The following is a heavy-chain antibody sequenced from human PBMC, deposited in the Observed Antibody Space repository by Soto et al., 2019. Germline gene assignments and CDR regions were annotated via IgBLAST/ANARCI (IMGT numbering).Heavy chain of an antibody. CDR3: SREWSTTIATVCMDV. CDR1: GYTFTSYG. Sequence: ASVKVSCKASGYTFTSYGISWVRQAPGQGLEWMGWISAYNGNTNYAQKLQGRVTMTTDTSTSTAYMELRSLRSDGTAVYYCSREWSTTIATVCMDVWGQGTTVTVSS. D-gene: IGHD3-3*01. V-gene: IGHV1-18*01. CDR2: ISAYNGNT. J-gene: IGHJ6*02.